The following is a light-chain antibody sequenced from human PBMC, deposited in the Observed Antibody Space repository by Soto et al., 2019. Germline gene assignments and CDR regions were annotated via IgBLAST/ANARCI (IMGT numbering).Light chain of an antibody. Sequence: QLVLTQSPSASASLGASVKLTCTLSSGHSNYAIAWHQQQSEKGPRYLMKLNSDGSHSKGDGIPDRFSGSSSGAERYLTISSLQYEDEADYYRQTWGSGIVVFGGGTKLTVL. J-gene: IGLJ2*01. CDR3: QTWGSGIVV. CDR1: SGHSNYA. CDR2: LNSDGSH. V-gene: IGLV4-69*01.